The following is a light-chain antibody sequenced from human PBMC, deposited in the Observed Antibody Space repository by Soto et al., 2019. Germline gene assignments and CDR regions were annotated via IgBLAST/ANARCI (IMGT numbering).Light chain of an antibody. CDR3: QQYYSFPLT. Sequence: DIQMTQSPSTLSASVGDRVTITCRASQSISSWLAWYQQKPGKAPELLIFDASNLKSGVSSRFSGSGSGTDFTLTISCLQSEDFATYYCQQYYSFPLTFGGGTKVDIK. CDR1: QSISSW. CDR2: DAS. V-gene: IGKV1-5*01. J-gene: IGKJ4*01.